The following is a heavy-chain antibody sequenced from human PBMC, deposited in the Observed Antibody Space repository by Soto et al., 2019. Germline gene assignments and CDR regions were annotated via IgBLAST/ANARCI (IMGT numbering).Heavy chain of an antibody. CDR1: GGSFSGFY. Sequence: PSETLSLTCAVYGGSFSGFYWSWVRQPPGKGLEWIGEINHSGSINQNVSLKSRVTISVDTSRNQFSLKLTSVTAADTAVYYCARIPSRHFYYYEGMDVWGQGTTVTVSS. CDR3: ARIPSRHFYYYEGMDV. V-gene: IGHV4-34*01. J-gene: IGHJ6*02. D-gene: IGHD2-21*01. CDR2: INHSGSI.